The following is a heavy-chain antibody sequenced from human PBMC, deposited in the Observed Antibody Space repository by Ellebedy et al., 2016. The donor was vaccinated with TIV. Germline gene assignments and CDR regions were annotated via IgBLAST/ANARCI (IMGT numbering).Heavy chain of an antibody. Sequence: ASVKVSCXASGYTFTGYYMHWVRQAPGQGLEWMGWINPNSGGTNYAQKFQGRVTMTRDTSISTAYMELSRLRSDDTAVYYCARDPDRVATSVDYWGQGTLVTVSS. V-gene: IGHV1-2*02. CDR1: GYTFTGYY. CDR2: INPNSGGT. J-gene: IGHJ4*02. CDR3: ARDPDRVATSVDY. D-gene: IGHD5-12*01.